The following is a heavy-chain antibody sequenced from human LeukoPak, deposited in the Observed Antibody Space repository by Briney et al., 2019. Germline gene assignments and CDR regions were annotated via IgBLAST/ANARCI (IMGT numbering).Heavy chain of an antibody. CDR3: ARSVEMATIGFDY. J-gene: IGHJ4*02. CDR2: IYSGGST. CDR1: GFTVSSNY. D-gene: IGHD5-24*01. V-gene: IGHV3-66*02. Sequence: GGSLRLSCAASGFTVSSNYMSWVRQAPGKGLEWVSVIYSGGSTYYADSVKGRFTISRDKSKNTLYLQMNSLRAEDTAVYYCARSVEMATIGFDYWGQGTLVTVSS.